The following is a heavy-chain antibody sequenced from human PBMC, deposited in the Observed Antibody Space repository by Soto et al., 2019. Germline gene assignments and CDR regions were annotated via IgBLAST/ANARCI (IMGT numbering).Heavy chain of an antibody. D-gene: IGHD2-2*02. Sequence: QVQLVESGGGVVQPGRSLRLSCAASGFTFSSYGMHWARQAPGKGLEWVAVIWYDGSNKYYADSVKGRFTISRDNSKNTLYLQMNRLRAEDTAVYYCARELIVVVPAAISSGIYYYYYGMDVWGQGTTVTVAS. V-gene: IGHV3-33*01. CDR2: IWYDGSNK. J-gene: IGHJ6*02. CDR3: ARELIVVVPAAISSGIYYYYYGMDV. CDR1: GFTFSSYG.